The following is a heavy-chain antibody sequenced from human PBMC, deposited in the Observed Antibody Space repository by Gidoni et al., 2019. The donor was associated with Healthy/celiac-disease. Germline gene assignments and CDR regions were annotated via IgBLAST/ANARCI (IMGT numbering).Heavy chain of an antibody. D-gene: IGHD6-19*01. Sequence: QVQLVESGGGVVQPGRSLRLSCAAAGFTFSSYAMPWVRQASGKVLEWVAVISYDGSNKYYADSVKGRFTISRDNSKNTLYLQMNSLRAEDTAVYYCARLGAVGAVAGPIDYWGQGTLVTVSS. V-gene: IGHV3-30-3*01. CDR2: ISYDGSNK. CDR3: ARLGAVGAVAGPIDY. J-gene: IGHJ4*02. CDR1: GFTFSSYA.